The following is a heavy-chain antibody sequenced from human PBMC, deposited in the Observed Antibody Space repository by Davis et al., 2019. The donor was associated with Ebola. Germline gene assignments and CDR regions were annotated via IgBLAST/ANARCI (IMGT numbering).Heavy chain of an antibody. D-gene: IGHD2-15*01. CDR2: INHSGST. CDR3: ATLVAATAFFDY. CDR1: GGSFSGYY. V-gene: IGHV4-34*01. Sequence: MPGGSLRLSCAVYGGSFSGYYWSWIRQPPGKGLEWIGEINHSGSTNYNPSLKSRVSISVDTSKNQFSLKLSSVTAADTAVYYCATLVAATAFFDYWGQGTLVTVSS. J-gene: IGHJ4*02.